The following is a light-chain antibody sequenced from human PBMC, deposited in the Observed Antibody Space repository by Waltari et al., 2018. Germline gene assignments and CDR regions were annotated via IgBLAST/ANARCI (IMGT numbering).Light chain of an antibody. CDR1: QSISNY. CDR3: QQSYSAPPT. V-gene: IGKV1-39*01. J-gene: IGKJ4*01. Sequence: DIQMTQSPSSLSASVGDRATIACRASQSISNYLNWYQQKPGKAPKFLIYGASSLQSGVPSRFSGSGSGTDFTLTISSLQPEDFATYYCQQSYSAPPTFGGGTKVEIK. CDR2: GAS.